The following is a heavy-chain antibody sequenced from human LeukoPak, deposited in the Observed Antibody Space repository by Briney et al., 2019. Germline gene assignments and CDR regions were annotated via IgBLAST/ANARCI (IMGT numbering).Heavy chain of an antibody. CDR2: ISSSSIYI. Sequence: PGGSLRLSCAASGFTFSRHSMNWVRQAPGKGLEWVSSISSSSIYIYYADSVKGRFTISRDNAKNSVYLQMNSLRADDTAVYYCAKDDKPAGALYYWGQGTLVTVSS. J-gene: IGHJ4*02. D-gene: IGHD3-10*01. CDR3: AKDDKPAGALYY. V-gene: IGHV3-21*01. CDR1: GFTFSRHS.